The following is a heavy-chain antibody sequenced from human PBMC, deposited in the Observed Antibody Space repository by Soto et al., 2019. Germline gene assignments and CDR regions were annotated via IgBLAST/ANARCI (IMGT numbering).Heavy chain of an antibody. Sequence: PGGSLRLSCAASGFTFSSYGMHWVRQAPGKGLEWVAVIWYDGSNKYYADSVKGRFTISRDNSKNTLYLQMNSLRAEDTAVYYCARANHYGDYAWFDPWGQGTLVTVSS. CDR2: IWYDGSNK. D-gene: IGHD4-17*01. V-gene: IGHV3-33*01. CDR1: GFTFSSYG. J-gene: IGHJ5*02. CDR3: ARANHYGDYAWFDP.